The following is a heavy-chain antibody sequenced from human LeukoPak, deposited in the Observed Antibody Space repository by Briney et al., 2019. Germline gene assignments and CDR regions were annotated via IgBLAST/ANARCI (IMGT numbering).Heavy chain of an antibody. V-gene: IGHV4-34*01. CDR2: INHSGST. Sequence: SETLSLTCAVYGGSFNTYYWTWIRQPPGKGLEWIGEINHSGSTNYNPSLKSRVTISVDTSKNQFSLKLSSVTAADTAVYYCARRVVRGVPLDWGQGTLVTVSS. CDR1: GGSFNTYY. J-gene: IGHJ4*02. D-gene: IGHD3-10*01. CDR3: ARRVVRGVPLD.